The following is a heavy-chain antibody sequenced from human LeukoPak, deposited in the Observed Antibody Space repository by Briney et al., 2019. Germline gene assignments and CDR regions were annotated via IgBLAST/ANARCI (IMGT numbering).Heavy chain of an antibody. CDR2: IKSKTDGGTT. CDR1: GFTFSNAW. V-gene: IGHV3-15*01. D-gene: IGHD1-26*01. Sequence: GGSLRLSCAASGFTFSNAWMSWVRQAPGKGLEWVGRIKSKTDGGTTDYAAPVKGRFTISRDDSKNTLYLQMNSLKTEDTAVYYCTTGTRELLRGFDYWGQGTLVTVSS. CDR3: TTGTRELLRGFDY. J-gene: IGHJ4*02.